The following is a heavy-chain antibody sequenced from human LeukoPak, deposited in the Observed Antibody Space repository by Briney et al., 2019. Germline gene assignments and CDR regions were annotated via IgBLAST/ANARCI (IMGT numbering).Heavy chain of an antibody. Sequence: GASVKVSCKASGYTFTCYYMHWVRQAPGQGLEWVGWINPNSGGTNYAQKFQGRVTMTRDTSITTASMELSRLRSDDTAVYYCARDFSVVAAYMVYYYYSGMDVWGQGTTVTVSS. J-gene: IGHJ6*02. CDR1: GYTFTCYY. D-gene: IGHD2-15*01. V-gene: IGHV1-2*02. CDR2: INPNSGGT. CDR3: ARDFSVVAAYMVYYYYSGMDV.